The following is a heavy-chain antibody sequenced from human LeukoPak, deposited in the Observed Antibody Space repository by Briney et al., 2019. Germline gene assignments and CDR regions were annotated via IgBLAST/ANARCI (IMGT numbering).Heavy chain of an antibody. CDR2: MNPTSGDT. D-gene: IGHD2-21*01. CDR1: GYTFSEYD. J-gene: IGHJ6*03. Sequence: GASVKVCCKASGYTFSEYDVNWVRQAPGQGLEWMGWMNPTSGDTGYAQKFQGRVTMTRSMSKTTAYMELSRLRSEDTAVYFCARVVMKAFYYYYMDVWGKGTTIIISS. CDR3: ARVVMKAFYYYYMDV. V-gene: IGHV1-8*01.